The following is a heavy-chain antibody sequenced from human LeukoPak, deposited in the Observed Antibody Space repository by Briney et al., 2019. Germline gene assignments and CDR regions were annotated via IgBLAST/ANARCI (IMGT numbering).Heavy chain of an antibody. CDR1: GASISSGSNY. V-gene: IGHV4-39*07. Sequence: SETLSLTCSVSGASISSGSNYWGWIRQPPGKTLEWIGSIYSSGSTYYNPSLKSRVTIIIDTPKNHFSLTLRSVAAADTAVYYCARSDGYGLVGIWGQGTMVTVSS. CDR3: ARSDGYGLVGI. D-gene: IGHD3-10*01. CDR2: IYSSGST. J-gene: IGHJ3*02.